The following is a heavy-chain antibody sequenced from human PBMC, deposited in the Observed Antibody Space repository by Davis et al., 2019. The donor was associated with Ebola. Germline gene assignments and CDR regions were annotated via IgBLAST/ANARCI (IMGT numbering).Heavy chain of an antibody. CDR3: ARDLRGYSSSWPNWFDP. D-gene: IGHD6-13*01. CDR2: IYYSGST. Sequence: MPSETLSLTCTVSGGSISNGDQYWSWIRQSPGKGLECIGFIYYSGSTNYNPSLKSRVTISVDTSKNQFSLKLSSVTAADTAVYYCARDLRGYSSSWPNWFDPWGQGTLVTVSS. V-gene: IGHV4-61*08. J-gene: IGHJ5*02. CDR1: GGSISNGDQY.